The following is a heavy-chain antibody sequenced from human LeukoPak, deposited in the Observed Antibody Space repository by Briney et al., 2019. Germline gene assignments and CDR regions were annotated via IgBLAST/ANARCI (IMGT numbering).Heavy chain of an antibody. CDR1: GFTFDDYA. Sequence: GGSLRLSCAASGFTFDDYAMHWVRQAPGKGLERVSGISWNSGSIGYADSVKGRFTISRDNAKNSLYLQMNSLRAEDTALYYCAKDIAPGIAAAGGGYFDYWGQGTLVTVSS. V-gene: IGHV3-9*01. CDR2: ISWNSGSI. CDR3: AKDIAPGIAAAGGGYFDY. D-gene: IGHD6-13*01. J-gene: IGHJ4*02.